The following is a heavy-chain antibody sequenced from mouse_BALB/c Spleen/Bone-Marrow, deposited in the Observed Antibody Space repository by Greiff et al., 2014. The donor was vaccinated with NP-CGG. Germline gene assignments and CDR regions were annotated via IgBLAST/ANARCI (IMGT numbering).Heavy chain of an antibody. J-gene: IGHJ3*01. D-gene: IGHD2-14*01. CDR3: ATYYRYDRRFAY. CDR2: IDPANGNT. Sequence: VQLKESGAELVKPGASVKLSCTASGFNIKDTYKHWVKQRPEQGLEWIGRIDPANGNTKYDPKFQGKATITADTSSNTAYLQLSSLTSEDTAVYYCATYYRYDRRFAYWGQGTLVTVSA. V-gene: IGHV14-3*02. CDR1: GFNIKDTY.